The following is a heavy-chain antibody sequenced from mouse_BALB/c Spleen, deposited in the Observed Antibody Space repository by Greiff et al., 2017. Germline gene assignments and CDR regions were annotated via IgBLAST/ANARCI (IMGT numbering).Heavy chain of an antibody. V-gene: IGHV5-4*02. J-gene: IGHJ2*01. CDR2: ISDGGSYT. CDR3: ARDGDYDYDGSYFDY. D-gene: IGHD2-4*01. Sequence: VQLKESGGGLVKPGGSLKLSCAASGFTFSDYYMYWVRQTPEKRLEWVATISDGGSYTYYPDSVKGRFTISRDNAKNNLYLQMSSLKSEDTAMYYCARDGDYDYDGSYFDYWGQGTTLTVSS. CDR1: GFTFSDYY.